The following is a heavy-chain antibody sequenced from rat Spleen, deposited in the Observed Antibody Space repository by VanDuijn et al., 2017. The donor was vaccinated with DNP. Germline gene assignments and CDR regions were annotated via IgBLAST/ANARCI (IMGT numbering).Heavy chain of an antibody. V-gene: IGHV5-46*01. CDR1: GFTFSTFP. CDR2: ISINGGTT. Sequence: EVQLVESGGGLVQPGRSMKLSCAASGFTFSTFPMAWVRQAPTKGLEWVASISINGGTTYYRNSVKGRFTVSRDNAKSSLYLQMDSLRSEDTATYYCARGAGYNDAMDAWGQGTSVTVSS. CDR3: ARGAGYNDAMDA. J-gene: IGHJ4*01. D-gene: IGHD1-4*01.